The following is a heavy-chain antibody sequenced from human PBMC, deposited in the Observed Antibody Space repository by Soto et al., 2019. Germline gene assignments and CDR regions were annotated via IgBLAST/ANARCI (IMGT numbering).Heavy chain of an antibody. Sequence: PSQTLSLPCAISGDSVSSNSAAWNWIRQSPSRGLEWLGRTYYRSKWYNDYAVSVKSRITINPDTSKNQFSLQLNSVTPEDTAVYYCARAYGQQKYYYYYYGMDVWGQGTTGTSP. CDR1: GDSVSSNSAA. CDR3: ARAYGQQKYYYYYYGMDV. CDR2: TYYRSKWYN. V-gene: IGHV6-1*01. J-gene: IGHJ6*02. D-gene: IGHD6-13*01.